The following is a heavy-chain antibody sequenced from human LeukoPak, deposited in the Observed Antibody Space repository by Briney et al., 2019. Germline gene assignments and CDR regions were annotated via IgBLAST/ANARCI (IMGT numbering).Heavy chain of an antibody. J-gene: IGHJ4*02. Sequence: GGSLRLSCAASGFTFSTYGMRWVRQAPGKGLEWVAVVSYDGSNEYYADSVKGRFTISRDNSKNTLYLQMSSLRAEDTAVYYCAKEFNRGLPDYWGQGTLVTVPS. CDR1: GFTFSTYG. CDR2: VSYDGSNE. V-gene: IGHV3-30*18. D-gene: IGHD2-21*01. CDR3: AKEFNRGLPDY.